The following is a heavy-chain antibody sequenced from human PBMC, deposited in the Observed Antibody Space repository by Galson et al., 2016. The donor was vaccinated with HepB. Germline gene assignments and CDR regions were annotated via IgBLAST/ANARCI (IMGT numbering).Heavy chain of an antibody. CDR3: AKEPDYVVSY. V-gene: IGHV3-7*01. Sequence: SLRLSCAASGFTFSSYWMSWVRQAPGKGLEWVANIKQDGSQKNYVDSVKGRFTISRDNAKNSLYLQMNNLRDEDTAVYYCAKEPDYVVSYWGQGSLVSVSS. CDR2: IKQDGSQK. CDR1: GFTFSSYW. D-gene: IGHD4-17*01. J-gene: IGHJ4*02.